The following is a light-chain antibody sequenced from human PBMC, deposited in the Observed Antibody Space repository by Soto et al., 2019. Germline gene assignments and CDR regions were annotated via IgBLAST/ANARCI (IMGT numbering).Light chain of an antibody. CDR2: DAS. V-gene: IGKV3-11*01. CDR1: QSISSF. CDR3: QQRSNWPLN. J-gene: IGKJ4*01. Sequence: EIVLTQSPATLSLSPGERASLSCRASQSISSFLAWYQHKPGQAPRLLIYDASNRATGIPPRFSGSGSGTDFTLTISSLEPEDFAVYSCQQRSNWPLNFGGGTKV.